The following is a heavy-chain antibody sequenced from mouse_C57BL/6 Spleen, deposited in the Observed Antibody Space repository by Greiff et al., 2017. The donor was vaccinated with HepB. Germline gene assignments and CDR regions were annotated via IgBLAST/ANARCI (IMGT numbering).Heavy chain of an antibody. CDR1: GYTFTSYW. D-gene: IGHD3-2*02. V-gene: IGHV1-72*01. Sequence: QVQLQQSGAELVKPGASVKLSCKASGYTFTSYWMHWVKQRPGRGLEWIGRIDPNSGGTKYNEKFKSKATLTVDKPSSTAYMQLSSLTSEDSAVYYCARGRQLRLQDYYAMDYWGQGTSVTVSS. CDR2: IDPNSGGT. CDR3: ARGRQLRLQDYYAMDY. J-gene: IGHJ4*01.